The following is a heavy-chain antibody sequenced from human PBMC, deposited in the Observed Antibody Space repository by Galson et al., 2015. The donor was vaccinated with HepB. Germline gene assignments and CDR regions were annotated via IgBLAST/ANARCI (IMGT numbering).Heavy chain of an antibody. CDR2: IAPRSDIP. CDR3: ARAQPLEWSSLGYHWYHYMDV. D-gene: IGHD3-3*01. CDR1: GGSFTNYA. V-gene: IGHV1-69*13. Sequence: SVKVSCKASGGSFTNYAFTWVRQAPGQGLEWMGGIAPRSDIPKYAQKFQGRVTINAEESTSTVSMELSSLRSDDTAVYYCARAQPLEWSSLGYHWYHYMDVWGKGTTVTVFS. J-gene: IGHJ6*03.